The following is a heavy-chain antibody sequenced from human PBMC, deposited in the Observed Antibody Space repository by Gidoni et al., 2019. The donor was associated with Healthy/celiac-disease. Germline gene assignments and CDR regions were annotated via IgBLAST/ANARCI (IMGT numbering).Heavy chain of an antibody. Sequence: QVQLVESGGGVVQPGRSLRLSCAASGFTFSSYAMHWVRQAPGKGLEGVAVISNEGSNKYYADSVKGRFTISRDNSKNTLYLQMNSLRAEDTAVYYCARAMVTSYFDYWGQGTLVTVSS. V-gene: IGHV3-30*04. CDR1: GFTFSSYA. CDR3: ARAMVTSYFDY. D-gene: IGHD5-18*01. J-gene: IGHJ4*02. CDR2: ISNEGSNK.